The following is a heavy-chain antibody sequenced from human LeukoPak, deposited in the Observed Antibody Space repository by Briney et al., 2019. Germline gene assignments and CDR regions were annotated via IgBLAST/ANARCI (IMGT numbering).Heavy chain of an antibody. V-gene: IGHV4-4*07. Sequence: PSETLSLTCTVSGGSISSYYWSWIRQPAGKGLEWIGRIYTSGSTNYNPSLKSRVTMSVDTSKNQFSLKLSSVTAADTAVYYCARGHIAMEQGVIDYWGQGTLVTVSS. J-gene: IGHJ4*02. CDR2: IYTSGST. CDR1: GGSISSYY. CDR3: ARGHIAMEQGVIDY. D-gene: IGHD5-18*01.